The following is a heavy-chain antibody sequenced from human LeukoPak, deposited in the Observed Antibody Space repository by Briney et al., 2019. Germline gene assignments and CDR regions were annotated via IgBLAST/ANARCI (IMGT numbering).Heavy chain of an antibody. J-gene: IGHJ6*02. CDR2: VDYRGNT. V-gene: IGHV4-59*01. CDR3: ARVEVGAANRQWYGMDV. D-gene: IGHD2-15*01. Sequence: SETLSLTCTISGGSISSYYWSWIRQPPGKGLEWIGYVDYRGNTNYNPSLKSRVTISIDTSKSLFSLKLNSVTAADTAVCYCARVEVGAANRQWYGMDVWGQGTTVTVSS. CDR1: GGSISSYY.